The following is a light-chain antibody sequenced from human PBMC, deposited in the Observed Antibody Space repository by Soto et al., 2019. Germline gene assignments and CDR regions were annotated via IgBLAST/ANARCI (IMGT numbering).Light chain of an antibody. CDR2: ASF. CDR1: QTISNY. Sequence: DIQMTQSPSSLSVSVGDRVTITCRASQTISNYLNWYQQKPGTAPQLLMYASFNLQSGVPSRFSGSGSGTDFTLTISSLQPEDFATYYCQQGYSTPYTVGQGTNLEI. CDR3: QQGYSTPYT. V-gene: IGKV1-39*01. J-gene: IGKJ2*01.